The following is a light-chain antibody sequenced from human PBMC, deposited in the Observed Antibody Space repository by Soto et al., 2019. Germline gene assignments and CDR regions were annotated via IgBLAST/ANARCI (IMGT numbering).Light chain of an antibody. V-gene: IGKV1-39*01. CDR2: SAS. J-gene: IGKJ4*01. CDR1: QSISRY. CDR3: QQRNKWPPVT. Sequence: DIQMTQSPSSLSASVGDRVTVTCLAGQSISRYLNWYQQRPGKAPKLLIYSASTLQTGVPSRFSGSGSGTEFTLTISSLQPDDFAVYYCQQRNKWPPVTFGGGTKVDIK.